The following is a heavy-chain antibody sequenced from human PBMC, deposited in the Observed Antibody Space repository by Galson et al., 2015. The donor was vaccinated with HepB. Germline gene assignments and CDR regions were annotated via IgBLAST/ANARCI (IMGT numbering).Heavy chain of an antibody. CDR1: GYNFATYY. V-gene: IGHV5-51*01. D-gene: IGHD1-1*01. CDR3: ARHLPTGTLRAFDI. J-gene: IGHJ3*02. Sequence: QSGAEVKKPGEALKISCKGSGYNFATYYIAWERQMPGKGLELMGIIYPGDSETTYSPSFQGQVTISADKSISTAYLQWSSLKASDTAMYYCARHLPTGTLRAFDIWGQGTMVTVSS. CDR2: IYPGDSET.